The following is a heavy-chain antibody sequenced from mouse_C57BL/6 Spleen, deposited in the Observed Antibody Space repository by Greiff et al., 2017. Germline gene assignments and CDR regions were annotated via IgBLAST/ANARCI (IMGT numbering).Heavy chain of an antibody. V-gene: IGHV1-42*01. CDR2: INPSTGGT. CDR1: GYSFTGYY. Sequence: EVQLQQSGPELVKPGASVKISCKASGYSFTGYYMNWVKQSPEKSLEWIGEINPSTGGTTYNQKFKAKATLTVDKSSSTAYMQLKSLTSEDSAVYYCARYYGSSYVEDYYAMDDWGQGTSVTVAS. D-gene: IGHD1-1*01. J-gene: IGHJ4*01. CDR3: ARYYGSSYVEDYYAMDD.